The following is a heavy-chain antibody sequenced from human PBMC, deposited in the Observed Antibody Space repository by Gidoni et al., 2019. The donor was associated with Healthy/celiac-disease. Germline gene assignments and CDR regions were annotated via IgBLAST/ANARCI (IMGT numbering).Heavy chain of an antibody. V-gene: IGHV1-69*01. J-gene: IGHJ4*02. CDR3: ARDRSAMENYFDY. CDR2: IIPIFGTA. CDR1: GGPFSSYA. D-gene: IGHD5-18*01. Sequence: QVQLVPSGAEVKKPGSSVKVSCKASGGPFSSYAISWVRQAPGQGLEWMGGIIPIFGTANYAQKFQGRVTITADESTSTAYMELSSLRSEDTAVYYCARDRSAMENYFDYWGQGTLVTVSS.